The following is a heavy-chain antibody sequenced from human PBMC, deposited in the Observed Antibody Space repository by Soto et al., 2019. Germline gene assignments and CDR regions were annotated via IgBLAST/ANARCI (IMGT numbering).Heavy chain of an antibody. D-gene: IGHD6-13*01. CDR2: IIPYYNTL. J-gene: IGHJ4*02. CDR3: ASGASRWYPYFFDS. Sequence: QAQVVQSGAEVRKPGSSVKLSCKASKGTFNSYAIAWVRQAPGQGLEWMGGIIPYYNTLNYAQKFQDRVKITADDSTNPVYMELSRLRSDDTAVYFCASGASRWYPYFFDSWAQGTLVTVSS. CDR1: KGTFNSYA. V-gene: IGHV1-69*01.